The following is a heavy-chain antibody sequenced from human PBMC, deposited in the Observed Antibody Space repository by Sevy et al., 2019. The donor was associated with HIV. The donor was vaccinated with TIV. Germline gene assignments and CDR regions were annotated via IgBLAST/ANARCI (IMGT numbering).Heavy chain of an antibody. CDR3: ARGTSLLRYFDWSHYYYGMDV. V-gene: IGHV3-74*01. CDR2: INSDGSST. J-gene: IGHJ6*02. D-gene: IGHD3-9*01. Sequence: GGSLRLSCAASGFTFSSYWMHWVRQAPGKGLVWVSRINSDGSSTSYADSVKGRFTISRDNAKNTLYLQMNSRRAEDTAVYYCARGTSLLRYFDWSHYYYGMDVWGQGTTVTVSS. CDR1: GFTFSSYW.